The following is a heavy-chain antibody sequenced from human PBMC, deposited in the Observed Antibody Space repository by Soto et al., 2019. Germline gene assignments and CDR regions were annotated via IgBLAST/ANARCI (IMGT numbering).Heavy chain of an antibody. CDR3: ADLEAADYYGSGSTPYYGMDV. CDR2: ISAYNGNT. V-gene: IGHV1-18*01. CDR1: DYTFTSYG. J-gene: IGHJ6*02. D-gene: IGHD3-10*01. Sequence: GASVKVSCXASDYTFTSYGISWVRQAPGQGLEWMGWISAYNGNTNYAQKLQGRVTMTTDTSTSTAYMELRSLRSDDTAVYYCADLEAADYYGSGSTPYYGMDVWGQGTTVTVSS.